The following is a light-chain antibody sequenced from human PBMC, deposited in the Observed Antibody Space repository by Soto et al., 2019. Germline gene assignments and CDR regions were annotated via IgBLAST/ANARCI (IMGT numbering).Light chain of an antibody. CDR1: TSDIGRYNY. J-gene: IGLJ1*01. CDR2: EVT. V-gene: IGLV2-14*01. Sequence: QSVLTQPPSASGSPGQSVTISCTGTTSDIGRYNYVSWYQQHPGKVPKLIIYEVTNRPSGVSNRFSGSKSGNTASLTISGLQAEDEADYYCSSYTTSSTRVFGPGTKVTVL. CDR3: SSYTTSSTRV.